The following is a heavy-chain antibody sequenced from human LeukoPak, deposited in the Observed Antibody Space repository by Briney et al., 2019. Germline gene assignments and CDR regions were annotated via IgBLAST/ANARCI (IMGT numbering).Heavy chain of an antibody. CDR1: GFTFSSYW. D-gene: IGHD5-18*01. J-gene: IGHJ4*02. CDR3: ARYSYGSFDY. CDR2: MNLDGSEK. V-gene: IGHV3-7*01. Sequence: GGSLRLSCAASGFTFSSYWMTWVRQAPGKGLAWVANMNLDGSEKFYVDSVKGRFTISRDNAKNSLFLQMNSLTAEDTAVYYCARYSYGSFDYWGQGTLVTVSS.